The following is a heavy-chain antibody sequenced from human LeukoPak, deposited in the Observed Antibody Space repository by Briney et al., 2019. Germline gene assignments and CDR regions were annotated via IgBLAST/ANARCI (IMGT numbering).Heavy chain of an antibody. V-gene: IGHV3-11*04. CDR3: ARDVFPFTVALDY. J-gene: IGHJ4*02. Sequence: GGSLRLSCAASGFTISDYYMSWIRQAPGKGLEWVSYISSSGSTIYYADSVKGRFTISRDNAKNSLYLQMNSLRAEDTAVYYCARDVFPFTVALDYWGQGTLVTVSS. CDR2: ISSSGSTI. D-gene: IGHD4-23*01. CDR1: GFTISDYY.